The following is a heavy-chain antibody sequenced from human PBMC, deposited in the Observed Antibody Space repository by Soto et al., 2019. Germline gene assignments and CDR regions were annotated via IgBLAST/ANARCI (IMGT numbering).Heavy chain of an antibody. D-gene: IGHD2-2*01. Sequence: QVQLVQSGAEVKKAGASVKVSCKASGYTFTSYAMHWVRQAPGQRLEWMGWINAGNGNTKYSQKFQGRVTITRDTSASKAYMELSSLRSEDTAVYYCARDGWRDIVVVPGRYLDLWRRGTLVTVSS. CDR1: GYTFTSYA. CDR3: ARDGWRDIVVVPGRYLDL. J-gene: IGHJ2*01. V-gene: IGHV1-3*01. CDR2: INAGNGNT.